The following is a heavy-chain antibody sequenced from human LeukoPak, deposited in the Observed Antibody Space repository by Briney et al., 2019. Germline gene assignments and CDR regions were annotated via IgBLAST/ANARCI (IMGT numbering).Heavy chain of an antibody. CDR2: ISSSGSTI. CDR1: GFIFNDYA. J-gene: IGHJ3*02. CDR3: ARGRYAAHDAFDI. Sequence: GGSLRPSCAASGFIFNDYAMHWVRQAPGKGLEWVSYISSSGSTIYYADSVKGRFTISRDNAKNSLYLQMNSLRAEDTAVYYCARGRYAAHDAFDIWGQGTMVTVSS. D-gene: IGHD5-12*01. V-gene: IGHV3-11*01.